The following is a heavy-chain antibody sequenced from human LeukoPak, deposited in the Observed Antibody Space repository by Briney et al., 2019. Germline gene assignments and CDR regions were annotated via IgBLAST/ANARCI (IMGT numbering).Heavy chain of an antibody. CDR1: GFTFSSYS. CDR2: ISSSSSYI. D-gene: IGHD6-19*01. V-gene: IGHV3-21*04. CDR3: ARDGGGSGHQYNWFDP. J-gene: IGHJ5*02. Sequence: GGSLRLSCAASGFTFSSYSMNWVRQAPGKGLEWVSSISSSSSYIYYADSVKGRFTISRDNAKNSLYLQMNSLRAEDTAVYYCARDGGGSGHQYNWFDPWGQGTLVTVSS.